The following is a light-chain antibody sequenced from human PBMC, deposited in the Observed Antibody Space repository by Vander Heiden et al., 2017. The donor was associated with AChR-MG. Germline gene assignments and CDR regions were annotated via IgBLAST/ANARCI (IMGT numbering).Light chain of an antibody. CDR3: CSYAGSCWV. V-gene: IGLV2-11*01. CDR2: DVS. CDR1: SSDVGGYNY. Sequence: QSALTQPPSVSGSPGQSFTISCTGTSSDVGGYNYVSWYQQHPGKAPKLMIYDVSKRPAGVPDRFAGSKSGNTASLTISGLQAEDEADYYCCSYAGSCWVFGGGTKLTVL. J-gene: IGLJ3*02.